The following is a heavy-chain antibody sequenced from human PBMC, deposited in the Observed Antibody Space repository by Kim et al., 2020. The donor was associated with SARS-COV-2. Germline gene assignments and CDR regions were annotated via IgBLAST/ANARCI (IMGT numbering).Heavy chain of an antibody. Sequence: RYSPSFQCQVTISADKSISTAYLQWSSLKASDTAMYYCARHKRYSYVFDYWGQGTLVTVSS. CDR3: ARHKRYSYVFDY. J-gene: IGHJ4*02. D-gene: IGHD5-18*01. V-gene: IGHV5-51*01.